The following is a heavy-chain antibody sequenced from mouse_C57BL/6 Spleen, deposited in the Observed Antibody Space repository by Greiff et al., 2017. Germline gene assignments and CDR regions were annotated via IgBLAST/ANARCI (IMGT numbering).Heavy chain of an antibody. CDR2: INYDGSST. CDR1: GFTFSDYY. D-gene: IGHD3-2*02. CDR3: ARDQDYAMDY. J-gene: IGHJ4*01. V-gene: IGHV5-16*01. Sequence: EVHRVESEGGLVQPGSSMKLSCTASGFTFSDYYMAWVRQVPEKGLEWVANINYDGSSTYYLDSLKSRFIISGDNAKNILYLQMSSLTSEDTAAYYCARDQDYAMDYWGQGTSVTVSS.